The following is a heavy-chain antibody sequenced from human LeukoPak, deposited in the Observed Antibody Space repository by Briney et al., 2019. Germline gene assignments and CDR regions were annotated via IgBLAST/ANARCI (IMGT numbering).Heavy chain of an antibody. CDR3: VRDSSGWESLQGRGNWLDP. CDR1: GGSIRSGSYY. Sequence: SETLSLTCTVSGGSIRSGSYYWSWIRQPAGKGLEWIGRIYTSGSDNYNPSLKSRVTTSVNTSKNQFSLKLSSVTAADTPVYYCVRDSSGWESLQGRGNWLDPSGQGTLVTVP. CDR2: IYTSGSD. D-gene: IGHD6-19*01. J-gene: IGHJ5*02. V-gene: IGHV4-61*02.